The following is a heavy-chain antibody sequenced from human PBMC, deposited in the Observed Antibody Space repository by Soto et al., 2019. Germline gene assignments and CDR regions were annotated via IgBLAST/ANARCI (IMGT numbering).Heavy chain of an antibody. CDR1: GFTFSSYS. CDR3: ARGAVVVPAAPEDYYYYMDV. CDR2: ISSSSSTI. V-gene: IGHV3-48*01. D-gene: IGHD2-2*01. Sequence: GGSLILSCAASGFTFSSYSMNWVRQAPGKGLEWVSYISSSSSTIYYADSVKGRFTISRDNAKNSLYLQMNSLRAEDTAVYYCARGAVVVPAAPEDYYYYMDVWGKGTTVTVSS. J-gene: IGHJ6*03.